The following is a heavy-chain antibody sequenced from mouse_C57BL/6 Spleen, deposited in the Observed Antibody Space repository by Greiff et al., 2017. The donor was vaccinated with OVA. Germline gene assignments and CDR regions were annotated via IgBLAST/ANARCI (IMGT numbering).Heavy chain of an antibody. J-gene: IGHJ3*01. D-gene: IGHD4-1*01. V-gene: IGHV1-82*01. CDR1: GYAFSSSW. Sequence: QVQLQQSGPELVKPGASVKISCKASGYAFSSSWMNWVKQRPGKGLEWIGRIYPGDGDTNYNGKFKGKATLTADKSSSTAYMQLSSLTSEDSAVYICAREGTGTFAYWGQGTLVTVSA. CDR3: AREGTGTFAY. CDR2: IYPGDGDT.